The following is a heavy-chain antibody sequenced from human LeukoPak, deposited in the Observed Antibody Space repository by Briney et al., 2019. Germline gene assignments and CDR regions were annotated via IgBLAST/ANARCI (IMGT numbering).Heavy chain of an antibody. D-gene: IGHD4-11*01. V-gene: IGHV3-23*01. CDR3: AKDKEPSTVTTPYFDS. Sequence: PGGSLRLSCAASGFSFSDYAISWVRQAPGKGLEWVSGSSGSGGSTFYADSVKGRFTISRDNSKNTLYMQMNSVRAEDTAVYYCAKDKEPSTVTTPYFDSWGQGALVTVSS. J-gene: IGHJ4*02. CDR2: SSGSGGST. CDR1: GFSFSDYA.